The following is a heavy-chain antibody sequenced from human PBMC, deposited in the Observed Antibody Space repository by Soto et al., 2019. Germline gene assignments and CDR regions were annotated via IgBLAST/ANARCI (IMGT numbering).Heavy chain of an antibody. J-gene: IGHJ4*02. D-gene: IGHD2-2*02. CDR3: ARGNTPVDY. CDR2: IYYSGST. V-gene: IGHV4-30-4*01. CDR1: GGSISSGDYY. Sequence: SETLSLTCTVSGGSISSGDYYWSWIRQPPGKGLEWIGYIYYSGSTYYNPSLKSRVTISVDTSKDQFSLKLSSMTAADTAVYYCARGNTPVDYWGQGTLVTVSS.